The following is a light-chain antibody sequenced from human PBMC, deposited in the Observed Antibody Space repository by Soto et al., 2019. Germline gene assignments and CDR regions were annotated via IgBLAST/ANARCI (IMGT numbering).Light chain of an antibody. CDR3: SSHTSSNALV. V-gene: IGLV2-14*03. Sequence: QSALTQPASVSASPGQSIAISCTGTDSDIGGYDHVSWYQQHPGKAPKLLIYDVTNRPSGVSSRFSGSKAGRTASLTISGLQTEDEADYYCSSHTSSNALVFGTGTKLTVL. CDR2: DVT. CDR1: DSDIGGYDH. J-gene: IGLJ1*01.